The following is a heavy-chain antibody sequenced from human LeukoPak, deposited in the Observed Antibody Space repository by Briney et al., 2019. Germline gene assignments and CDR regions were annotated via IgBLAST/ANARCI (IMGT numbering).Heavy chain of an antibody. Sequence: PSETLSLTCAVSGGSISSGGYSRSWIRQPPGKGLEWIGYIYHSGSTYYNPSLKSRVTISVDRSKNQFSLKLGSVTAADTAVYYCARAGYSSGWTPGIYQYDYWGQGTLVTVSS. CDR1: GGSISSGGYS. V-gene: IGHV4-30-2*02. CDR3: ARAGYSSGWTPGIYQYDY. J-gene: IGHJ4*02. D-gene: IGHD6-19*01. CDR2: IYHSGST.